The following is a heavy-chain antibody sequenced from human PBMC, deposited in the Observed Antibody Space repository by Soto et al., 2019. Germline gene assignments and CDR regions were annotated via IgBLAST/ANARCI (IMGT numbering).Heavy chain of an antibody. V-gene: IGHV3-74*01. J-gene: IGHJ4*02. D-gene: IGHD6-19*01. Sequence: GGSLRLSCAASGFSFSSYWMHWVRQAPGKGLVWVSRINSDGSSTSYADSVKGRFTISRDNAKNTLYLQMNSLRAEDAAVYYCARGYSSAWASFDYWGQGTLVTVSS. CDR1: GFSFSSYW. CDR3: ARGYSSAWASFDY. CDR2: INSDGSST.